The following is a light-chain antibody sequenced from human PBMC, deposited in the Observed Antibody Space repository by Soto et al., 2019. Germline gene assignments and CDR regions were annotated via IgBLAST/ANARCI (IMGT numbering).Light chain of an antibody. CDR2: EVT. CDR1: DSDVGSHNL. Sequence: SVLNQPASVSASPGQSITISCTGTDSDVGSHNLVSWYQLHPGKAPKLMIYEVTKRPSGVTNRFSGSKSGNTASLTIAGLQAEDEADYYCCSYAVSNTYLFGNGTKVTVL. J-gene: IGLJ1*01. V-gene: IGLV2-23*02. CDR3: CSYAVSNTYL.